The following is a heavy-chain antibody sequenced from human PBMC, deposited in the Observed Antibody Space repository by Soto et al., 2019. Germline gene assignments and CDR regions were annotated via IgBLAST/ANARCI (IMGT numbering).Heavy chain of an antibody. D-gene: IGHD3-22*01. CDR2: IYYSGST. Sequence: SETLSLTCTVSGSSISSYYWSWIRQPPGKGLKWIGYIYYSGSTNYNPSLKSRVTISVDTSKNQFSLKLSSVTAADTAVYYCAREGDYYDSSGNYLDYWGQGTLVTVS. J-gene: IGHJ4*02. CDR3: AREGDYYDSSGNYLDY. CDR1: GSSISSYY. V-gene: IGHV4-59*01.